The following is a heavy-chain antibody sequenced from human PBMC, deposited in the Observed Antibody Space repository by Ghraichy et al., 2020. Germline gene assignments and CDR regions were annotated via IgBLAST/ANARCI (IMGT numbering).Heavy chain of an antibody. J-gene: IGHJ6*02. CDR2: IYYSGST. D-gene: IGHD2-2*01. V-gene: IGHV4-59*01. CDR3: ARVRFEYCSSTSCYDYYYYGMDV. CDR1: GGSISSYY. Sequence: SETLSLTCTVSGGSISSYYWSWIRQPPGKGLEWIGYIYYSGSTNYNPSLKSRVTISVDTSKNQFSLKLSSVTAADTAVYYCARVRFEYCSSTSCYDYYYYGMDVWGQGTTVTVSS.